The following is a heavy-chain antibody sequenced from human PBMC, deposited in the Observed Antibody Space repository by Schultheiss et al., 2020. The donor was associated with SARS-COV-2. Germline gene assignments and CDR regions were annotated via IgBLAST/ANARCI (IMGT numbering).Heavy chain of an antibody. CDR3: ARVKVGYSSSWYPTHYYGMDV. V-gene: IGHV4-61*01. Sequence: SETLSLTCTVSGGSVSSGSYYWSWIRQPPGKGLGWIGEINRSGSTNYNPSLKSRVTISVDTSKNQFSLKLSSVTAADTAVYYCARVKVGYSSSWYPTHYYGMDVWGQGTTVTVSS. CDR1: GGSVSSGSYY. CDR2: INRSGST. J-gene: IGHJ6*02. D-gene: IGHD6-13*01.